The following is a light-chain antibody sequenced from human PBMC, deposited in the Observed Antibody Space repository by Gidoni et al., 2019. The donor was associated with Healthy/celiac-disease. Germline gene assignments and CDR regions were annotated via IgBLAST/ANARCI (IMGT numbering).Light chain of an antibody. Sequence: QSALTQPASVSGSPGQSITISCTGTSSDVGGYNYVSWYQQHPGKAPKLMIYYVSNRPSGVSNRFSGSTSGNTASLTISGLQAEDEADYYCSSYTSSSTHPWVFGGGTKLTVL. CDR3: SSYTSSSTHPWV. V-gene: IGLV2-14*01. CDR1: SSDVGGYNY. J-gene: IGLJ3*02. CDR2: YVS.